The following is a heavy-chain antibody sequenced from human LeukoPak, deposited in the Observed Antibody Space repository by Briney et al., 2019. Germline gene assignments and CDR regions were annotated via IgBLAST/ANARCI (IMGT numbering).Heavy chain of an antibody. V-gene: IGHV5-51*01. CDR1: GYSFSSYW. CDR3: ARATTGIRTIDY. CDR2: IYPDDSDT. Sequence: GESLKISCKGSGYSFSSYWIAWVRQLPGKGLEWMGVIYPDDSDTRYSPSFQGLVTISGDKSISTAYVQWSSLEASDTAIYYCARATTGIRTIDYWDQGTLVTVSS. J-gene: IGHJ4*02. D-gene: IGHD1-1*01.